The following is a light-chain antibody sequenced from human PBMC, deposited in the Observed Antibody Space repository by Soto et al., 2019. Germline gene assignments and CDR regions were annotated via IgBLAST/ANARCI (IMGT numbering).Light chain of an antibody. J-gene: IGLJ1*01. CDR3: SSYTSSSTLYV. CDR1: ISDFVVYNY. V-gene: IGLV2-14*01. Sequence: QSVLTQPASVSGSPGQSITISCTGTISDFVVYNYVSWYQQHPGKAPKLMIYGVSNRPSGVSNRFSGSKSGNTASLTISGLQAEDEADYYCSSYTSSSTLYVFGTGT. CDR2: GVS.